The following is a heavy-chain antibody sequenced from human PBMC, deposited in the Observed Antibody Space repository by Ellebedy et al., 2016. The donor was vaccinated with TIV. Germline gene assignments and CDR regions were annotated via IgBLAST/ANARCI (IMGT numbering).Heavy chain of an antibody. D-gene: IGHD3-10*01. CDR1: GGSFSGFY. Sequence: MPGGSLRLSCAVYGGSFSGFYWSWIRQPPGKGLEWIGEINQSGSTNYNPSLKSRVTMSLDTSRNQISLKLSSVTAAAPAVYYCARGSGSYFVQYWGQGTLVSVSS. CDR2: INQSGST. V-gene: IGHV4-34*01. CDR3: ARGSGSYFVQY. J-gene: IGHJ1*01.